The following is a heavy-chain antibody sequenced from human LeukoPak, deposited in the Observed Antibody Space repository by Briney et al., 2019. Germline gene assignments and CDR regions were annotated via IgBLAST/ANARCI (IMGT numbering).Heavy chain of an antibody. CDR2: INHSGST. Sequence: SETLSLTCAVYGGSFSGYYWSWIRQPPGKGLGWIGEINHSGSTNYNPSLKSRVTISVDTSKNQFSLKLSSVTAADTAVYYCAREGWLRVFDYWGQGTLVTVSS. CDR1: GGSFSGYY. V-gene: IGHV4-34*01. CDR3: AREGWLRVFDY. J-gene: IGHJ4*02. D-gene: IGHD5-12*01.